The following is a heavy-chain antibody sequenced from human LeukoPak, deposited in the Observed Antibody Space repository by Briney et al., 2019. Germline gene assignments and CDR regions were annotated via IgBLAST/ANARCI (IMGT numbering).Heavy chain of an antibody. CDR3: AFRHRDNYYDSSGYGDY. Sequence: ASVKVSCKASGGTFSSYAISWVRQAPGQGLEWMGGIIPIFGTANYAQKFQGRVTITTDESTSTAYMELSSLRSEDTAVYYCAFRHRDNYYDSSGYGDYWGQGTLVTVSS. CDR1: GGTFSSYA. J-gene: IGHJ4*02. CDR2: IIPIFGTA. V-gene: IGHV1-69*05. D-gene: IGHD3-22*01.